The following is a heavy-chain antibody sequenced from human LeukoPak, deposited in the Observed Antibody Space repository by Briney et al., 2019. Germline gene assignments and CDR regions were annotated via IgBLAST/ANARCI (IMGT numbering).Heavy chain of an antibody. J-gene: IGHJ2*01. D-gene: IGHD3-10*01. CDR1: GGSFRSYS. V-gene: IGHV4-34*01. CDR3: ARGYYPPRWYFDL. Sequence: SETPSLSCALSGGSFRSYSWSSTWIRHPPKNGLEWLGEIIEKGNANYNPALKSRVTIDLDTSKNQFSLKLTSMTAADTAMYYCARGYYPPRWYFDLWGRGTLVTVSS. CDR2: IIEKGNA.